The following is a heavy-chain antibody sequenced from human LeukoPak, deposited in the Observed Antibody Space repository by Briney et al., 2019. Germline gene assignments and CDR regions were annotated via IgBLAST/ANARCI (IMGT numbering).Heavy chain of an antibody. V-gene: IGHV3-15*01. Sequence: GGALRLSCAASGFTFSNAWMSWVRQAPGKGLEWVGRIKSKTDGGTTDYAAPVKGRFTISRDDSKNTLYLQMNSLKTEDTAVYYCTTDQDSSASITEQFDYWGQGTLVTVSS. J-gene: IGHJ4*02. CDR2: IKSKTDGGTT. CDR3: TTDQDSSASITEQFDY. CDR1: GFTFSNAW. D-gene: IGHD3-22*01.